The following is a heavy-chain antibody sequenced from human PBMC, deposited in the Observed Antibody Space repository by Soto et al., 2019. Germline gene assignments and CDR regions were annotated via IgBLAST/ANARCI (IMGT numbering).Heavy chain of an antibody. J-gene: IGHJ5*02. CDR3: ARGIYDSSELGWFDP. V-gene: IGHV4-31*03. D-gene: IGHD3-22*01. CDR1: GGSISSGGYY. Sequence: PSETLSLTCTVSGGSISSGGYYWSWIRQHPGKGLEWIGYIYYSGSTYYNPSLKSRVTISVDTSKNQFSLKLSSVTAADTAVYYCARGIYDSSELGWFDPWGQGTLVTVSS. CDR2: IYYSGST.